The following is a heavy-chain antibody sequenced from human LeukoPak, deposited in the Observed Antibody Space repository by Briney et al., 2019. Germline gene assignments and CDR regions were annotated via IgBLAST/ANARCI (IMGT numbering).Heavy chain of an antibody. CDR1: EFTFSYYW. J-gene: IGHJ4*02. D-gene: IGHD6-19*01. CDR3: ARETSGYSSGWYGGYFDY. CDR2: IKEDGSEK. V-gene: IGHV3-7*03. Sequence: GGSLRLSCAASEFTFSYYWMSWVRQTPGKGLEWVANIKEDGSEKYYVDSVKGRFTISRDNAKNSLYLQMNSLRTEDAAVYYCARETSGYSSGWYGGYFDYWGQGALVTVSS.